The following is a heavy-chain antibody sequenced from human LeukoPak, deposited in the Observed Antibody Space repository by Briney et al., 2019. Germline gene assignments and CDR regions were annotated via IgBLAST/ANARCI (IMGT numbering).Heavy chain of an antibody. CDR3: ARGSIAAAGYFDY. Sequence: PSETLSLTCAVYGGSFSGYYWSWIRQPPGKGLEWIGEINHSGSTNYNPSLKSRATISVDTSKNQFSLKLSSVTAADTAVYYCARGSIAAAGYFDYWGQGTLVTVSS. J-gene: IGHJ4*02. D-gene: IGHD6-13*01. CDR1: GGSFSGYY. CDR2: INHSGST. V-gene: IGHV4-34*01.